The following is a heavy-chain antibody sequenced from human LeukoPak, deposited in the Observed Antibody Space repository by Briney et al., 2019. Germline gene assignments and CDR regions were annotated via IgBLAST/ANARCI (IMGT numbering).Heavy chain of an antibody. J-gene: IGHJ1*01. Sequence: SETLSLTCAVYGGSFSGYYWSWIRQPPGKGLEWIGEINHSGSTNYNPSLKSRVTISVDTSKNQFSLKLSSVTAADTAVYYCARPGSKYSGSLRGYFQHWGQGTLVTVSS. CDR1: GGSFSGYY. CDR2: INHSGST. CDR3: ARPGSKYSGSLRGYFQH. V-gene: IGHV4-34*01. D-gene: IGHD1-26*01.